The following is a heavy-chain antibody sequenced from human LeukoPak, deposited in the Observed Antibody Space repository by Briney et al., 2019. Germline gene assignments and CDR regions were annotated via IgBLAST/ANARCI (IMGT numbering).Heavy chain of an antibody. CDR2: INHSGST. V-gene: IGHV4-34*01. D-gene: IGHD3-22*01. J-gene: IGHJ4*02. CDR1: GGSFSGYY. Sequence: SETLSLTCAVYGGSFSGYYWSWIRQPPGKGLEWIGEINHSGSTNYNPSLKSRVTISVDTSKNQFSLKLSSVTAADTAVYYCARKYDSSGYYCHFDYWGQGTLVTVSS. CDR3: ARKYDSSGYYCHFDY.